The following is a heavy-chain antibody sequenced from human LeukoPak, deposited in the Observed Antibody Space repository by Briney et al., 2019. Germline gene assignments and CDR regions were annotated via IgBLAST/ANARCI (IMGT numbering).Heavy chain of an antibody. CDR2: ICYSGST. CDR3: ARDETYYGSGSWFDP. V-gene: IGHV4-30-4*01. D-gene: IGHD3-10*01. CDR1: GGSISSGDYY. Sequence: SETLSLTCTVSGGSISSGDYYWSWIRQPPGKGLEWIGYICYSGSTYYNPSLKSRVTISVDTSKNQFSLKLSSVTAADTAVYYCARDETYYGSGSWFDPWGQGTLATVSS. J-gene: IGHJ5*02.